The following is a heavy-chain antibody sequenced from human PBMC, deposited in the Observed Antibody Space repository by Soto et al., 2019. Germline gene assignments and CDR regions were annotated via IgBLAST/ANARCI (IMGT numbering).Heavy chain of an antibody. Sequence: EVQLVESGGGLVQPGGSLRLSCATSGFTFRSYWMSWVRQAPGKGLEWVANIKQDGGKMYYVDSVKGRFTISRDNAKNSLYLQMNSLRAEDTAVYYCARLPGIVVAGKPRHWFDSWGREPWSPSPQ. J-gene: IGHJ5*01. CDR2: IKQDGGKM. CDR3: ARLPGIVVAGKPRHWFDS. D-gene: IGHD6-19*01. V-gene: IGHV3-7*01. CDR1: GFTFRSYW.